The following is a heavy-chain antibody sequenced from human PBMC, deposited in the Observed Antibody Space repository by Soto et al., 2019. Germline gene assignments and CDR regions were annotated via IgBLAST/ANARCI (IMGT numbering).Heavy chain of an antibody. J-gene: IGHJ4*02. CDR2: ISSSSGYT. CDR3: ATDDSSTLDYFDY. V-gene: IGHV3-11*06. D-gene: IGHD3-22*01. Sequence: GGSLRLSCAASGFTFSDYYMSWLRQAPGKGLEWVSYISSSSGYTNYADSVKGRFTISRDNAKNSLYLQMNSLRAEDTAVYYCATDDSSTLDYFDYWRQGTLVTVYS. CDR1: GFTFSDYY.